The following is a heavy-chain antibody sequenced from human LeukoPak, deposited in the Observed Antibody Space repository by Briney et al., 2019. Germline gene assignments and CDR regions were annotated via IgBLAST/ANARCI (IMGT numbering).Heavy chain of an antibody. CDR2: ISGSGGST. V-gene: IGHV3-23*01. J-gene: IGHJ4*02. CDR3: AKDRAMGGPSFGVYYFDY. D-gene: IGHD3-10*01. Sequence: GGSLRLFCAASGFTFSSYAMSWVRQAPGKGLEWVSAISGSGGSTYYADSVKGRFTISGDNSKNTLYLQMNSLRAEDTAVYYCAKDRAMGGPSFGVYYFDYWGQGTLVTVSS. CDR1: GFTFSSYA.